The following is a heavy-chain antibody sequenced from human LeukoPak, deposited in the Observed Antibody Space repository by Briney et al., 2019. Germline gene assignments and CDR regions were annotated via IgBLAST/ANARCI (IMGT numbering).Heavy chain of an antibody. CDR3: ARNRYYYGSGSYSTDWYFDL. CDR1: GGSISSYY. CDR2: IYYSGST. D-gene: IGHD3-10*01. J-gene: IGHJ2*01. V-gene: IGHV4-59*01. Sequence: KPSETLSLTCTVSGGSISSYYWSWIRQPPGKGLEWIGYIYYSGSTNYNPSLKSRVTISVDTSKNQFSLKLSSVTAADTAVYYCARNRYYYGSGSYSTDWYFDLWGRGTLVTVSP.